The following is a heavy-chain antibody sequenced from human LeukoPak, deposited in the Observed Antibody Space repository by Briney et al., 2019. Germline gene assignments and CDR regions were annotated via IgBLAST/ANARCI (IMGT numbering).Heavy chain of an antibody. CDR1: GYTFTGYY. CDR3: ARVVAAPPGYWYFDL. J-gene: IGHJ2*01. Sequence: ASVKVSCKASGYTFTGYYMHWVRQAPGQGLEWMGWINPNSGGTNYAQKFQGRVTMTRDTSTSTAYMELSRLRSDDTAVYYCARVVAAPPGYWYFDLWGRGTLVTVSS. D-gene: IGHD2-15*01. CDR2: INPNSGGT. V-gene: IGHV1-2*02.